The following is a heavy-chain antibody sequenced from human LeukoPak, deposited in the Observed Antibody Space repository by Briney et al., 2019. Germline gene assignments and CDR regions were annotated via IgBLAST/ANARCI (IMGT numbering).Heavy chain of an antibody. CDR3: ARWSCSGGGCYAFFDY. D-gene: IGHD2-15*01. Sequence: SENLSLTCTVSGGSISSYYWSWIRQPPGKGLEWIGYIYYRGSTNYNPSLKSRVTISVDTSKNQFSLKLSSVTAADTAVYYCARWSCSGGGCYAFFDYWGQGTLVTVSS. CDR1: GGSISSYY. CDR2: IYYRGST. V-gene: IGHV4-59*01. J-gene: IGHJ4*02.